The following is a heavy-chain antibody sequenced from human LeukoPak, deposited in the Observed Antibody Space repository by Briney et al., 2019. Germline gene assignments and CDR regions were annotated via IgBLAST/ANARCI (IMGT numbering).Heavy chain of an antibody. CDR3: TRHNYYEDGFDY. Sequence: GGSLRLSCAASGFTFSSYWMSWVRQAPGKGLEWVSSISSSSSYIYYADSVKGRFTISRDNAKNSLYLQMNSLRAEDTAVYYCTRHNYYEDGFDYWGQGTLVTVSS. J-gene: IGHJ4*02. CDR1: GFTFSSYW. V-gene: IGHV3-21*01. CDR2: ISSSSSYI. D-gene: IGHD3-22*01.